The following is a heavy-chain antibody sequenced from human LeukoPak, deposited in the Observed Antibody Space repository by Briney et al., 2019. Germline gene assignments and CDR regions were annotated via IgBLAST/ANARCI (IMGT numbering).Heavy chain of an antibody. V-gene: IGHV3-7*01. CDR2: IKQDGSAK. CDR3: ARDKYSSSWYKSWFDP. Sequence: GGSLRLSCAASGFTFSSYWMSWVRQAPGKGLEWVANIKQDGSAKFYVDPVKGRFTISRDNAKNSLYLQMNSLRAEDTAVYYCARDKYSSSWYKSWFDPWGQGTLVTVSS. D-gene: IGHD6-13*01. CDR1: GFTFSSYW. J-gene: IGHJ5*02.